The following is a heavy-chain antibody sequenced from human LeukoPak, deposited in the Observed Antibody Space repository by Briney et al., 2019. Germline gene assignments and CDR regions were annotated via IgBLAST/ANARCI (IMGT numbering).Heavy chain of an antibody. CDR3: ARDNSVGDIAWWFDP. D-gene: IGHD3-16*02. Sequence: ASVKVSCKASGYSFTSHYMHWVRQAPGQGLEWMGLINPSGSSTLYAQKFQGRVTMTRDMSTTTDYMELSSLRSEDTAVHYCARDNSVGDIAWWFDPWGQGTLVTVSS. CDR2: INPSGSST. CDR1: GYSFTSHY. V-gene: IGHV1-46*01. J-gene: IGHJ5*02.